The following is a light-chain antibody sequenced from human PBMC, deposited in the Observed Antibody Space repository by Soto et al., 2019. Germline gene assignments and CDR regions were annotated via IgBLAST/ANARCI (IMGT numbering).Light chain of an antibody. CDR3: CSYAGSYTWV. V-gene: IGLV2-11*01. CDR1: SSDVGDYNY. Sequence: QSALTQPRSVSGSPGQSVTFSCTGTSSDVGDYNYVSWYQQHPGKAPKLLIYAVNMRPSGVPDRFSGSKSGNTASLTISGLQAEDEADYSCCSYAGSYTWVFGGGTKLTVL. J-gene: IGLJ3*02. CDR2: AVN.